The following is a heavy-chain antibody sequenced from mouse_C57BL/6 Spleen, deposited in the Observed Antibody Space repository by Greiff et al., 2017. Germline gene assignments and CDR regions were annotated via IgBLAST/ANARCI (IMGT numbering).Heavy chain of an antibody. V-gene: IGHV1-82*01. Sequence: VQLQQSGPELVKPGASVKISCKASGYAFSSSWMNWVKQRPGKGLEWIGRIYPGDGDTNYNGKFKGKATLTADKSSSTAYMQLSSLTSEDSAVYFCASYGSPYAMDYWGQGTSVTVSS. CDR2: IYPGDGDT. J-gene: IGHJ4*01. D-gene: IGHD1-1*01. CDR3: ASYGSPYAMDY. CDR1: GYAFSSSW.